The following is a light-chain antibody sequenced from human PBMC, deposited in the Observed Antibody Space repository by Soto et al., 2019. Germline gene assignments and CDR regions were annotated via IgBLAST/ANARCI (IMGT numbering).Light chain of an antibody. J-gene: IGKJ1*01. CDR1: QSLSSR. V-gene: IGKV1-5*03. CDR3: QQYNSYSTLT. CDR2: KAS. Sequence: DIQMTQSPSPLSASVGDRVTITCRASQSLSSRFAWYQQKPEKAPKLLIYKASSLASGVPSRFSGSGSGTEITLTISSLQPDDFASYCCQQYNSYSTLTFGQGTKVDIK.